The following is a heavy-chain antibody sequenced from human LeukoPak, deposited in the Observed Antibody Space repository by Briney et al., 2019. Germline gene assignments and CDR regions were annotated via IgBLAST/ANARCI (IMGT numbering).Heavy chain of an antibody. Sequence: SETLSLTCAVYGGSFSGYYWSWIRQPPGKGLEWIGEINHSGSTNYNPSLKSRVTISVDTSKNQFSLKLSSVTAADTAVYYCARGRRILWFGAGGDPSKRPPQDYWGQGTLVTVSS. CDR3: ARGRRILWFGAGGDPSKRPPQDY. V-gene: IGHV4-34*01. J-gene: IGHJ4*02. CDR1: GGSFSGYY. D-gene: IGHD3-10*01. CDR2: INHSGST.